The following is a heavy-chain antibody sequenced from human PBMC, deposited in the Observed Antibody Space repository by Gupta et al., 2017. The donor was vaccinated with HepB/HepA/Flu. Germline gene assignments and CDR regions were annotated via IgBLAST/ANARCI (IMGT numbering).Heavy chain of an antibody. V-gene: IGHV3-21*01. J-gene: IGHJ1*01. Sequence: EVQLVESGGGLVKPGGSLRLSCAASGFTSSSYSMNWVRQAPGKGLEWVSSISSSSRYIYYADLVKGRFTISRDNAKNSLSLQINSLRVEDTAVYYCTKGGATGTTNAEYLEHGAQGTLVTVSS. CDR3: TKGGATGTTNAEYLEH. CDR1: GFTSSSYS. CDR2: ISSSSRYI. D-gene: IGHD4-17*01.